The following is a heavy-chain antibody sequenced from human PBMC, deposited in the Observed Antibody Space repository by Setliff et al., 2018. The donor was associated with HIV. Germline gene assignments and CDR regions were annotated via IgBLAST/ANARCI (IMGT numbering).Heavy chain of an antibody. CDR2: IIPICGTA. D-gene: IGHD3-22*01. CDR3: ARENYYSNSGHYNPLYY. Sequence: SVKVSCKASGGTFSSYAISWVRQAPGQGLEWMGGIIPICGTANYSQKFQGRVTITTDESTSTAYMELSSLRSEDTAVYYCARENYYSNSGHYNPLYYWGQGTLVTVSS. J-gene: IGHJ4*02. V-gene: IGHV1-69*05. CDR1: GGTFSSYA.